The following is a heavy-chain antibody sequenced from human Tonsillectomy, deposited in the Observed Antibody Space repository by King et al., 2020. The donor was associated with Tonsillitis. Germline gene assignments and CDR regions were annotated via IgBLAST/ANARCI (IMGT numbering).Heavy chain of an antibody. V-gene: IGHV1-18*01. CDR1: GYTFTSYG. CDR3: ARDWGSSGWHYYYYYYMDV. J-gene: IGHJ6*03. D-gene: IGHD6-19*01. CDR2: ISGYNGIT. Sequence: HVQLVESGAEVKKPGASVKVSCKASGYTFTSYGISWVRQAPGQGLEWMGWISGYNGITNYAQKLQGRVTMTSDTSTSTAYMELRSLRSDDTAVYYCARDWGSSGWHYYYYYYMDVWGKGTAVTVSS.